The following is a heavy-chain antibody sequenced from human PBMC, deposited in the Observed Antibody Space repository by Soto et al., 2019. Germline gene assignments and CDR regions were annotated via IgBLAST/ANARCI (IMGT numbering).Heavy chain of an antibody. CDR2: ISWNSGNI. CDR3: AKDHMAWAGLFDS. J-gene: IGHJ4*02. Sequence: GGSLRLSCAASGFSFDNYAMHWVRQVPGKGLEWVSGISWNSGNIGYADSVKGRFTISRDNAQNSLYLQMNSLRSEDTAFYYCAKDHMAWAGLFDSWGQGTLVTVSS. D-gene: IGHD6-19*01. CDR1: GFSFDNYA. V-gene: IGHV3-9*01.